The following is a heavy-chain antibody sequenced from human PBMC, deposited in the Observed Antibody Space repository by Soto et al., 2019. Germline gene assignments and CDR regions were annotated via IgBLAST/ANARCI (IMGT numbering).Heavy chain of an antibody. Sequence: QVQLVETGGGLVKPGGSLRLSCAASGFTFSDFYMTWVRQAPGKGLEWISYIDGRSTDTKYADSVKGRFTISRDNAQNSLYLQMDRLRVEDTALYYCTRAPRALDYLGQGTLVTVSS. CDR3: TRAPRALDY. D-gene: IGHD1-26*01. CDR2: IDGRSTDT. CDR1: GFTFSDFY. V-gene: IGHV3-11*05. J-gene: IGHJ4*02.